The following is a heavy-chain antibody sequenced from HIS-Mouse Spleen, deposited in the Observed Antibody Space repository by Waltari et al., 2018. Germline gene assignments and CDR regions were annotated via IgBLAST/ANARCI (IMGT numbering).Heavy chain of an antibody. CDR2: ISYDGSNK. D-gene: IGHD6-19*01. J-gene: IGHJ3*02. V-gene: IGHV3-30-3*01. CDR3: ARVNGIAVAGTDAFDI. CDR1: GFTFSSYA. Sequence: QVQLVESGGGVVQPGRSLRLSCAASGFTFSSYAMHWVGQAPGKGLEWVAVISYDGSNKYYEDSVKGRFTISRDNSKNTLYLQMNSLRAEDTAVYYCARVNGIAVAGTDAFDIWGQGTMVTVSS.